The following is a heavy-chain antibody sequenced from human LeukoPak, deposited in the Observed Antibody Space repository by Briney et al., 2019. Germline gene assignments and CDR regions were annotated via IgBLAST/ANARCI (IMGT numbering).Heavy chain of an antibody. D-gene: IGHD6-13*01. Sequence: SVKVSCKASGGTFSSYAISWVRQAPGQGLEWMGRIIPILGIANYAQKFQGRVTITADKSTSTAYMELSSLRSDDTAVYYCAREAAAAALDYWGQGTLVTVSS. CDR1: GGTFSSYA. V-gene: IGHV1-69*04. CDR2: IIPILGIA. J-gene: IGHJ4*02. CDR3: AREAAAAALDY.